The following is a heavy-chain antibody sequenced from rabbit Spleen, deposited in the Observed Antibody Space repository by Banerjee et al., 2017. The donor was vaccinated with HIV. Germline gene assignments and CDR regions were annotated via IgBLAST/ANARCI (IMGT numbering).Heavy chain of an antibody. Sequence: QQRLEESGGGLVKPGGSLTLTCKASGFDLSSYHFCWVRQAPGKGLEWIGCIYTGNGKTYYASWAKGRFTISKSSSTTATLQMTSLTAADTATYFCARDAGSYDYIDVYFNLWGQGTLVTVS. CDR2: IYTGNGKT. V-gene: IGHV1S45*01. D-gene: IGHD8-1*01. CDR3: ARDAGSYDYIDVYFNL. CDR1: GFDLSSYH. J-gene: IGHJ4*01.